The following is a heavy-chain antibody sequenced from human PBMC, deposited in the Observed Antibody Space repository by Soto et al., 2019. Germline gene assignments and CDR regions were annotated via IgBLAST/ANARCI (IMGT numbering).Heavy chain of an antibody. D-gene: IGHD6-13*01. CDR2: IYSGGGN. V-gene: IGHV4-4*07. CDR1: GGSISSFY. CDR3: ARGSSRWDY. J-gene: IGHJ4*02. Sequence: PSETLSLTCTVSGGSISSFYWSWIRQPAGKGLEWIGRIYSGGGNNYNPSLKSRVTMSVDTSKNQFSLRLSSVTAADTAMYYCARGSSRWDYWGQGTLVTVS.